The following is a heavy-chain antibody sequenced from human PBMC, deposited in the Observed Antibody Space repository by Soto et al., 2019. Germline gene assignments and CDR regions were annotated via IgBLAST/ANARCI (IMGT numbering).Heavy chain of an antibody. V-gene: IGHV1-58*01. D-gene: IGHD2-15*01. CDR3: AAELYSGGSCCSFDI. Sequence: SVNVSCKTSGFTFSNSAVQWVRQARGQRLEWMGWIVVGSGNTNYAQKFRERVTISRDMSTSTAHMEVTSLTSEDTAVYYCAAELYSGGSCCSFDIWGQGTMVTVSS. CDR1: GFTFSNSA. CDR2: IVVGSGNT. J-gene: IGHJ3*02.